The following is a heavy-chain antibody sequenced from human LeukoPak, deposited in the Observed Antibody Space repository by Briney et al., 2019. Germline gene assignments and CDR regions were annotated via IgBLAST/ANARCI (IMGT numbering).Heavy chain of an antibody. CDR1: GFTFRNYV. V-gene: IGHV3-23*01. Sequence: GGSLRLSCAASGFTFRNYVMSWVRQTPEKGLEWVSAITADGGGTNHADSVKGRFTISRDNSKNTLYLQMNSLRAEDTTIYYCAKEASSGNFVTIDCWGQGALVTVSS. D-gene: IGHD1-26*01. CDR3: AKEASSGNFVTIDC. CDR2: ITADGGGT. J-gene: IGHJ4*02.